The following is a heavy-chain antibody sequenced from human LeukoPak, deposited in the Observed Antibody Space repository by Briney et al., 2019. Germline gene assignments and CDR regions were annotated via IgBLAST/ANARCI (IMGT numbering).Heavy chain of an antibody. CDR2: MNPNSGNT. CDR1: GYTFTSYD. Sequence: ASVKVSCTASGYTFTSYDISWVRQATGQGLEWMGWMNPNSGNTGYAQQFQGRLTMTRDTSISTAYMELSSLRSEDTAVYYCGSFRGYSSWGQGTLVTVSS. J-gene: IGHJ4*02. V-gene: IGHV1-8*01. D-gene: IGHD5-18*01. CDR3: GSFRGYSS.